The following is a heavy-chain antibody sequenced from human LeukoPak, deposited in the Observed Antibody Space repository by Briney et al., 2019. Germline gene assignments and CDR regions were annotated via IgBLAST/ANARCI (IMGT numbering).Heavy chain of an antibody. CDR1: GYTFTGYY. J-gene: IGHJ4*02. CDR2: INPNSGGT. CDR3: ARHMVRGVYFDY. V-gene: IGHV1-2*02. Sequence: ASVKVSCKASGYTFTGYYMHWVRQAPGQGLEWMGWINPNSGGTNYAQKFQGRVTMTRDTSISTAYLQWSSLKASDTAMYYCARHMVRGVYFDYWGQGTLVTVSS. D-gene: IGHD3-10*01.